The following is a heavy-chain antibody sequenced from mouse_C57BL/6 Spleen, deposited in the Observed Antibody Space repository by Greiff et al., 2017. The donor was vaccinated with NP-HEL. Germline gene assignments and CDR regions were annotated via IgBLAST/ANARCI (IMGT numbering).Heavy chain of an antibody. Sequence: VQLQQPGTELVKPGASVKLSCKASGYTFTSYGISWVKQRTGQGLEWIGEIYPRSGNTYYNEKFKGKATLTADKSSSTAYMELRSLTSEDSAVYFCASDSNYEGAYWGQGTTLTVSS. CDR1: GYTFTSYG. J-gene: IGHJ2*01. CDR2: IYPRSGNT. CDR3: ASDSNYEGAY. V-gene: IGHV1-81*01. D-gene: IGHD2-5*01.